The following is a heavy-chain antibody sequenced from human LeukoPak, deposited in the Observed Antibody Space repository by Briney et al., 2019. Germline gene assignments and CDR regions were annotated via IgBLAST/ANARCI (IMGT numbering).Heavy chain of an antibody. J-gene: IGHJ4*02. CDR3: ARDPGYCSGGSCYDY. CDR1: GFTVSSNY. CDR2: IYSGGST. Sequence: GGSLRLSCAASGFTVSSNYMSWVRQAPGKGLEWVSVIYSGGSTYYADSVKGRFTISRDISKNTLYLQMNSLRAEDTAVYYCARDPGYCSGGSCYDYWGQGTLVTVSS. V-gene: IGHV3-66*01. D-gene: IGHD2-15*01.